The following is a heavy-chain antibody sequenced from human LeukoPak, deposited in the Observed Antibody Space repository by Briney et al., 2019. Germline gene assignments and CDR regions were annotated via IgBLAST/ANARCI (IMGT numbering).Heavy chain of an antibody. V-gene: IGHV1-69*05. D-gene: IGHD6-13*01. CDR1: GGTFSSYA. CDR3: AREMIAAAGEV. J-gene: IGHJ4*02. Sequence: SVKVSCKASGGTFSSYAISWVRQAPGQRLEWMGGIIPIFGTANYAQKFQGRVTMTRDMSTRTVYMELNSLRSEDTAVYYCAREMIAAAGEVWGQGTLVTVSS. CDR2: IIPIFGTA.